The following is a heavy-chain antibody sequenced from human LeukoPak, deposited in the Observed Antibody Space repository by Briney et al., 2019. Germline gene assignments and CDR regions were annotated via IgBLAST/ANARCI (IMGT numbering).Heavy chain of an antibody. CDR1: GFTVSSNY. D-gene: IGHD4-11*01. J-gene: IGHJ4*02. Sequence: GGSLRLSCAASGFTVSSNYMSWVRQAPGKGLEWVSVIYSGGSTNYADSVKGRFTISRDNSKNTLCLQMNSLRAEDTAVYYCARDSSNYLFDYWGQGTLVTVSS. CDR2: IYSGGST. CDR3: ARDSSNYLFDY. V-gene: IGHV3-53*05.